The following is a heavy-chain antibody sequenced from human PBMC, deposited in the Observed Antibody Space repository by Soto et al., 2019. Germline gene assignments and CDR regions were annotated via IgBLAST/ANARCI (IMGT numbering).Heavy chain of an antibody. CDR1: EFSFTNYG. D-gene: IGHD5-12*01. CDR3: AKDRGARWLQLDY. J-gene: IGHJ4*02. CDR2: ISGSGGTT. V-gene: IGHV3-23*01. Sequence: GGSLRLSCAATEFSFTNYGMTWVRQAPGKGLEWVSTISGSGGTTYYADSVKGRFTISRDNSKNTLYLQMNSLKVDDTAVYYCAKDRGARWLQLDYWGQGTLVTVSS.